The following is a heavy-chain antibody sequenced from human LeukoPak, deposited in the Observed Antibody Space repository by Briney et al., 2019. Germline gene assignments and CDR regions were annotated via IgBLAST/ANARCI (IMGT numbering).Heavy chain of an antibody. CDR2: ISSTSTYI. CDR3: ARGSSGSYYKNWFDP. V-gene: IGHV3-21*01. J-gene: IGHJ5*02. CDR1: GFTFSSYS. D-gene: IGHD3-10*01. Sequence: GGSLRLSCAASGFTFSSYSMNWVRQAPGKGLEWVSSISSTSTYIYYADSVKGRFTISRDNAKNSLYLQMNSLRAEDTAVYYCARGSSGSYYKNWFDPWGQGTLVTVSS.